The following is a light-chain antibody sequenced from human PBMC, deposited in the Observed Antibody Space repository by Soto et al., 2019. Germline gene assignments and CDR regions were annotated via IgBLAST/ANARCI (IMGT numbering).Light chain of an antibody. CDR3: QQYGYLVT. CDR1: ENVRTF. V-gene: IGKV3-20*01. CDR2: GAS. J-gene: IGKJ4*01. Sequence: EVVLTQSPATLSLSPGERATLSCRASENVRTFVDWYQQKPGQAPRLLIYGASSRATGIPDRFSGSGSGTDFTLTVSRLEPEDFAMYYCQQYGYLVTFGGGTKVDI.